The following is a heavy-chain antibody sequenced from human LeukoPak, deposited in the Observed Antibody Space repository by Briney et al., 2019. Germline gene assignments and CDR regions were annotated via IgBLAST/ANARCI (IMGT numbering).Heavy chain of an antibody. CDR2: INPNSGGT. J-gene: IGHJ4*02. CDR3: ARDSLDYGDFYFDY. Sequence: ASXKVSCKASGYTFTGYYMHWVRQAPGQGLEWMGWINPNSGGTNYAQKFQGRVTMTRDTSISTAYMELSRLRSDDTAVYYCARDSLDYGDFYFDYWGQGTLVTVSS. CDR1: GYTFTGYY. V-gene: IGHV1-2*02. D-gene: IGHD4-17*01.